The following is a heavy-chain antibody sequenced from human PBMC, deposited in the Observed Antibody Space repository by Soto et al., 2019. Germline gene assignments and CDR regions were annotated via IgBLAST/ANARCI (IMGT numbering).Heavy chain of an antibody. D-gene: IGHD2-2*01. J-gene: IGHJ5*02. V-gene: IGHV4-28*01. CDR2: IYYSGST. CDR3: ARSYCSSTSCPPNWFDP. Sequence: SETLSLTRALSGYSMSSSNWWGWIRQPPGKGLEWIGYIYYSGSTYYNPSLKSRVTMSVDTSKNQFSLKLSSVTAVDTAVYYCARSYCSSTSCPPNWFDPWGQGTLVTVSS. CDR1: GYSMSSSNW.